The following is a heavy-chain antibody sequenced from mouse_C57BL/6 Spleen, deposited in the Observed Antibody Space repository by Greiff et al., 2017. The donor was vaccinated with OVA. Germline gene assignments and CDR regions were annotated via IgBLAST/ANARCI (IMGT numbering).Heavy chain of an antibody. CDR3: ARGDVDY. D-gene: IGHD3-3*01. Sequence: QVQLKQPGAELVMPGASVKLSCKASGYTFTSYWMHWVKQRPGQGLEWIGEIDPSDSYTNYNQKFKGKSTLTVDKSSSTAYRQLSSLTSEDSAVYYCARGDVDYWGQGTTLTVSS. CDR1: GYTFTSYW. V-gene: IGHV1-69*01. J-gene: IGHJ2*01. CDR2: IDPSDSYT.